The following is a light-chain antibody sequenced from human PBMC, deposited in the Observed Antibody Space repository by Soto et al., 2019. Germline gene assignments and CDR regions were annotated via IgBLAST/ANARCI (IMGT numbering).Light chain of an antibody. J-gene: IGLJ1*01. CDR1: SSDVGGYNY. V-gene: IGLV2-8*01. Sequence: QSVLTQPPSASGSPGQSVTISCTGTSSDVGGYNYVSWYQHHPGKAPKLIIYEVYKRPSGVPDRFSGSKSGNTAALTVSGLQAEDEAVYYCSSYVGTNSYVFGTGTKSPS. CDR3: SSYVGTNSYV. CDR2: EVY.